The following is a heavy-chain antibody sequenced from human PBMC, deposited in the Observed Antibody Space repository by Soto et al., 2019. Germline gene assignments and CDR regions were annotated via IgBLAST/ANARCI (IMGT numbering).Heavy chain of an antibody. J-gene: IGHJ4*02. V-gene: IGHV4-34*01. CDR1: GGSFSGYY. Sequence: PSETLSLTCAVFGGSFSGYYWSWIRQPPGKGLEWIGEINHSGSTNYNPSLKSRVTISVDTSKNQFSLKLSSVTAADTAVYYCAREVKYDYVWGSYRSHPFFDYWGQGTLVTVSS. CDR2: INHSGST. D-gene: IGHD3-16*02. CDR3: AREVKYDYVWGSYRSHPFFDY.